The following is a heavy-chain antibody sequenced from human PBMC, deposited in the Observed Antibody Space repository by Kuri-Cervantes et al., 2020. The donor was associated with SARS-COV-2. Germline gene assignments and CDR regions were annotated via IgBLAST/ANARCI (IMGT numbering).Heavy chain of an antibody. CDR2: IYHLGNT. D-gene: IGHD3-10*01. V-gene: IGHV4-38-2*02. J-gene: IGHJ5*02. Sequence: GSLRLSCNVSGFAITSGYYWAWIRQPPGKGLEWIGSIYHLGNTYYNPSLKSRVTISVHTSKNQFSLKLSSVTAADTAVYYCARVDQWFGEGAWFDPWGQGTRVTGSS. CDR1: GFAITSGYY. CDR3: ARVDQWFGEGAWFDP.